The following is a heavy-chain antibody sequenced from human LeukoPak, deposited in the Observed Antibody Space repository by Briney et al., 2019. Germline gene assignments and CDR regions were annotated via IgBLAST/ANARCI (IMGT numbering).Heavy chain of an antibody. V-gene: IGHV1-18*01. J-gene: IGHJ4*02. D-gene: IGHD3-22*01. Sequence: ASVKVSCKASGYTFTSYGISWVRQAPGQGLEWMGWISAYSGNTNYAQKFQGRVTTTTDTSTSTAYMELRSLRSDDTAVYYCARGSTARYYYDSSGYYRGAVDYWGQGTLVTISS. CDR1: GYTFTSYG. CDR2: ISAYSGNT. CDR3: ARGSTARYYYDSSGYYRGAVDY.